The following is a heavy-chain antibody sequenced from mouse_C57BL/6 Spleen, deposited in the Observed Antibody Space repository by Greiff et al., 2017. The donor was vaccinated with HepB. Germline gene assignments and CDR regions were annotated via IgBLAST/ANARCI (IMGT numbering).Heavy chain of an antibody. CDR2: INPGSGGT. Sequence: QVQLKQSGAELVRPGTSVKVSCKASGYAFTNYLIEWVKQRPGQGLEWIGVINPGSGGTNYNEKFKGKATLTADKSSSTAYMQLSSLTSEDSAVYFCARPGDYAGFDYWGQGTTLTVSS. CDR1: GYAFTNYL. J-gene: IGHJ2*01. CDR3: ARPGDYAGFDY. D-gene: IGHD2-4*01. V-gene: IGHV1-54*01.